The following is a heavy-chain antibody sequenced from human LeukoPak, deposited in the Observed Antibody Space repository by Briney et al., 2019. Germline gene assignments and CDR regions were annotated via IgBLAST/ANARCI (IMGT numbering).Heavy chain of an antibody. D-gene: IGHD2-2*01. Sequence: SETLSLTCTVSGGSISSYYWSWIRQPPGKGLEWIGEIYHSGSTNYNPSLKSRVTISVDKSKNQFSLKLSSVTAADTAVYYCGRYRRGMVVVPAADWYFDLWGRGTLVTVSS. CDR1: GGSISSYY. V-gene: IGHV4-59*12. J-gene: IGHJ2*01. CDR2: IYHSGST. CDR3: GRYRRGMVVVPAADWYFDL.